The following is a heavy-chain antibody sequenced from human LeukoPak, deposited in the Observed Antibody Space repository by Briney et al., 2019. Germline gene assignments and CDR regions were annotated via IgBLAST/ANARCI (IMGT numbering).Heavy chain of an antibody. V-gene: IGHV3-11*01. J-gene: IGHJ4*02. CDR1: GFTFSDYH. Sequence: GGSLRLSCAASGFTFSDYHMSWIRQASGKGLEWVSYISSSGGTISYADSVKGRFTISRDNAKKSLYLQMNSLRAEDTAVYYCARAGRLQYGDYVAFDYWGQGTLVTVSS. CDR2: ISSSGGTI. D-gene: IGHD4-17*01. CDR3: ARAGRLQYGDYVAFDY.